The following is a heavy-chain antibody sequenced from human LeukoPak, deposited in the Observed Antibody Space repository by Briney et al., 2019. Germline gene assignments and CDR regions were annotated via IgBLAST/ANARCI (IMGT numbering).Heavy chain of an antibody. V-gene: IGHV7-4-1*02. D-gene: IGHD3-10*01. CDR1: GYTFTSYA. CDR2: INTNTGNP. J-gene: IGHJ6*02. Sequence: ASVKVSCKASGYTFTSYAMNWVRQAPGQGLEWMGWINTNTGNPTYAQGFTGRFVFSLDTSVSTVYLQISSLKAEDTAVYYCARVVNNGSGSYYYYYYGMDVWGQGTTVTVSS. CDR3: ARVVNNGSGSYYYYYYGMDV.